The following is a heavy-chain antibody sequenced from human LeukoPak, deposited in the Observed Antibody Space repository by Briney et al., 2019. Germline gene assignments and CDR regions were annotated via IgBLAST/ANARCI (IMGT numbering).Heavy chain of an antibody. CDR3: AKDQGYDSSGYFPLIYYYYGMDV. V-gene: IGHV3-7*03. J-gene: IGHJ6*02. D-gene: IGHD3-22*01. CDR1: GFTFGSCW. CDR2: INQDGSQK. Sequence: GGSLRLSCAASGFTFGSCWMNWVRQTPGKGLEWVANINQDGSQKFYVDSVKGRFTISRDNANNSLYLQMNSLRAEDTAVYYCAKDQGYDSSGYFPLIYYYYGMDVWGQGTTVTVSS.